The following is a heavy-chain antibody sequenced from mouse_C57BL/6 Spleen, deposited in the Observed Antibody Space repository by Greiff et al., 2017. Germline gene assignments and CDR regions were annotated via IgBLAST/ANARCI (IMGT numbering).Heavy chain of an antibody. CDR2: IDPENGDT. D-gene: IGHD2-3*01. CDR1: GFNIKDDY. J-gene: IGHJ3*01. CDR3: TGGYYSWFAY. Sequence: EVKLQESGAELVRPGASVKLSCTASGFNIKDDYMHWVKQRPEQGLEWIGWIDPENGDTEYASKFQGKATITADTSSNTAYLQLSSLTSEDTAVYYCTGGYYSWFAYWGQGTLVTVSA. V-gene: IGHV14-4*01.